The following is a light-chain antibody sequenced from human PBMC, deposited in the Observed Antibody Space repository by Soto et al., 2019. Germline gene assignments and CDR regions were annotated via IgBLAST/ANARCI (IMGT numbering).Light chain of an antibody. V-gene: IGLV1-40*01. J-gene: IGLJ2*01. Sequence: QSVLTQPPSVSGAPGQRVTISCTGSSSNIGAGYDVHWYQQLPGTDPKLLIYGNSNRPSGVPDRFSGSKSGTSASLAITGLQAEDEADYSCQSYDSSLSGSKVFGGGTKLTVL. CDR2: GNS. CDR3: QSYDSSLSGSKV. CDR1: SSNIGAGYD.